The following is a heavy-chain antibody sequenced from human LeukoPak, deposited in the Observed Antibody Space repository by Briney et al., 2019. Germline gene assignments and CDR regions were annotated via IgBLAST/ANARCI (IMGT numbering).Heavy chain of an antibody. CDR2: INHSGST. Sequence: PSETLSLTCAVCGGSFSGYYWSWIRQPPGKGLEWIGEINHSGSTNYNPSLKSRVTISVDTSKNQFSLKLSSVTAADTAVYYCARVHMVRGVIGDYFDYWGQGTLVTVSS. J-gene: IGHJ4*02. CDR1: GGSFSGYY. D-gene: IGHD3-10*01. CDR3: ARVHMVRGVIGDYFDY. V-gene: IGHV4-34*01.